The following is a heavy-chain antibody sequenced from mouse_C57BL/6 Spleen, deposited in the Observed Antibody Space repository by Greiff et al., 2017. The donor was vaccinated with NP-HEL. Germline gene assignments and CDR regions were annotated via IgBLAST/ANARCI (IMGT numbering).Heavy chain of an antibody. Sequence: EVQLQQSVAELVRPGASVKLSCTASGFNIKNPFMHWVKQRPEQGLVWIGRIDPSYGNTKYASKFQGQATITADTSSNTAYLQLISRTSEDTAIYYCARDDGYYVPMDYWGQGTTVTVSS. V-gene: IGHV14-3*01. CDR3: ARDDGYYVPMDY. D-gene: IGHD2-3*01. J-gene: IGHJ4*01. CDR2: IDPSYGNT. CDR1: GFNIKNPF.